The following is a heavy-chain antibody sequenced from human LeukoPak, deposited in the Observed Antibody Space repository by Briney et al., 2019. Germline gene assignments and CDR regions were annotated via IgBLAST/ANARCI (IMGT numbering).Heavy chain of an antibody. V-gene: IGHV3-33*01. Sequence: GGSLRLSFAASGFIFSNYRMHWVRQARGRGREGVGAIWYDGSNKYYADSVKGRFTTSRNNSKNTLYLQMNSLRVKDTAIYYCARGGGRSTSCYETSGQRNLGTVSS. D-gene: IGHD2-2*01. CDR1: GFIFSNYR. J-gene: IGHJ5*02. CDR3: ARGGGRSTSCYET. CDR2: IWYDGSNK.